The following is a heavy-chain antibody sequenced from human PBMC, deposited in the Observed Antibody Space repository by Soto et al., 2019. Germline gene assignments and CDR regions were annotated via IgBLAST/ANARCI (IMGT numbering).Heavy chain of an antibody. Sequence: ASVKVSCKASGYTFTNYGINWVRQAPGQGLEWLGGVSAHNGEKRYAQRVQARVIMTTDPSTTTAYMELRSLRSDDTAVYYCSRGTSIPASGDYWGQ. J-gene: IGHJ4*01. CDR1: GYTFTNYG. CDR3: SRGTSIPASGDY. CDR2: VSAHNGEK. V-gene: IGHV1-18*01. D-gene: IGHD6-6*01.